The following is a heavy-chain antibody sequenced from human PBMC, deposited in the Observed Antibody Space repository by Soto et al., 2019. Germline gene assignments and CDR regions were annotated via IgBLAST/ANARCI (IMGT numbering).Heavy chain of an antibody. Sequence: EVHLVESGGGLVKPGGSLRLSCAVSGFTFSSCTMNWVRQAPGKGLEWVSSISPSTSHIYYADSVKGRFTISRDNAKNSLFLQMNSLRAEDTAMYYCSGCSGGACHQNYGMDVWGQGTTVTVSS. D-gene: IGHD2-15*01. CDR1: GFTFSSCT. CDR2: ISPSTSHI. V-gene: IGHV3-21*01. CDR3: SGCSGGACHQNYGMDV. J-gene: IGHJ6*02.